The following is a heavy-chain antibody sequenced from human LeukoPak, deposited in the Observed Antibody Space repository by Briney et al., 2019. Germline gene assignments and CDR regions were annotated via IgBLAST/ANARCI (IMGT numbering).Heavy chain of an antibody. J-gene: IGHJ6*02. Sequence: ASVKVSCKASGYTFTSYGISWVRQAPGQGLEWMGWISAYNGNTNYAQKLQGRVTMTTDTSTSTAYMELRSLRSDDTAVYYCARHPRSNWAVYYYYGMDVWGQGTTVTVSS. CDR2: ISAYNGNT. D-gene: IGHD7-27*01. CDR1: GYTFTSYG. V-gene: IGHV1-18*01. CDR3: ARHPRSNWAVYYYYGMDV.